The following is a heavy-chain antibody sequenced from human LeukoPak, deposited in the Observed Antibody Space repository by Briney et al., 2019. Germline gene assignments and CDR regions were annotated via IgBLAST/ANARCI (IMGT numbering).Heavy chain of an antibody. CDR3: AKGPSSGYYSEYFQH. Sequence: GGSLRLSCAASGFTFSSYGMHWVRQAPGKGLEGVAFIRYDGSNKYYADSVKGRFTISRDNSKNTLYLQMNSLRAEDTAVCYCAKGPSSGYYSEYFQHWGQGTLVTVSS. D-gene: IGHD3-22*01. J-gene: IGHJ1*01. CDR1: GFTFSSYG. V-gene: IGHV3-30*02. CDR2: IRYDGSNK.